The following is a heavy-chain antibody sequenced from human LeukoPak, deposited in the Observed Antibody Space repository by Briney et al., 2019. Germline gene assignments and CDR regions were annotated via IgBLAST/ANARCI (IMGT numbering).Heavy chain of an antibody. CDR3: ARDDDGMDV. V-gene: IGHV3-33*01. Sequence: PGGSLRLSCAASGFTFSSYGMHWVRQAPGKGLEWVAVIWYDGSNKYYADSVKGRFTISRDNSKNTLYLQMNSLRAEDTAVCYCARDDDGMDVWGQGTTVTVSS. CDR2: IWYDGSNK. CDR1: GFTFSSYG. J-gene: IGHJ6*02.